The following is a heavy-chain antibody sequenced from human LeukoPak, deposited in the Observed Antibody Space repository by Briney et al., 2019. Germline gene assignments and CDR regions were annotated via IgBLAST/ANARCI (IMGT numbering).Heavy chain of an antibody. V-gene: IGHV3-7*01. Sequence: PGGSLRLSCAASGFTFSSYWMSWVRQAPGKGLEWVANIKQDGSEKYYVDSVKGRFTISRDNAKNSLYLQMNSLRAEDTAVYYCAKVRCSSTSCYAYYFDYWGQGTLVTVSS. J-gene: IGHJ4*02. CDR1: GFTFSSYW. CDR3: AKVRCSSTSCYAYYFDY. D-gene: IGHD2-2*01. CDR2: IKQDGSEK.